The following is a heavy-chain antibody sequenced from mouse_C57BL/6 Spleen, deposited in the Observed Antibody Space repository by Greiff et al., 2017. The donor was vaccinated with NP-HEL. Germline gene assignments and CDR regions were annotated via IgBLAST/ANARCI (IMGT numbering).Heavy chain of an antibody. CDR3: TTFYYEGAY. V-gene: IGHV14-4*01. CDR1: GFNIKDDY. J-gene: IGHJ3*01. CDR2: IDPENGDT. Sequence: EVQLQQSGAELVRPGASVKLSCTASGFNIKDDYMHWVKQRPEQGLEWIGWIDPENGDTEYASKFQGKATITADTSSNTTYLQLSSLTSEDTAVYYCTTFYYEGAYWGQGTLVTVSA. D-gene: IGHD2-4*01.